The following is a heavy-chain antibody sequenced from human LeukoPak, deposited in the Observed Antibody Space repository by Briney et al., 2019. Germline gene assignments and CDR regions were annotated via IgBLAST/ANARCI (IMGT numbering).Heavy chain of an antibody. CDR1: GFTFSIYG. V-gene: IGHV3-23*01. J-gene: IGHJ4*02. CDR2: ISNSGGNT. D-gene: IGHD2-15*01. Sequence: GGSLRLSCAASGFTFSIYGMPWVRQPPEKGLEWISAISNSGGNTYYADSVRGRFTISRDNSKNTLYLQRSSLGGEDTAVYYCASRDPCSGGTCYALAYWGEGTLVTVSS. CDR3: ASRDPCSGGTCYALAY.